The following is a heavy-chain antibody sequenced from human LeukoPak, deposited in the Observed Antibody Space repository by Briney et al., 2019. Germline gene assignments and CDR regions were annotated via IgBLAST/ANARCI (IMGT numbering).Heavy chain of an antibody. CDR1: GGSFNSFF. CDR2: IYTSGNT. V-gene: IGHV4-4*09. CDR3: ARRGTWFDR. D-gene: IGHD3-10*01. J-gene: IGHJ5*02. Sequence: ASETLSLTCTVSGGSFNSFFWSWIRQPPGKALEWIGYIYTSGNTYYSPSLKSRVTISLDMSKNQFSLKLISVTAADTAVYYCARRGTWFDRWGQGTLVTVSS.